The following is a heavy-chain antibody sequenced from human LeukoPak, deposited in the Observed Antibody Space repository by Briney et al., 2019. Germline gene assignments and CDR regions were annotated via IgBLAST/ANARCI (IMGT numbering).Heavy chain of an antibody. Sequence: GGSLRLSCAASGFTFSSYWMGWVRQAPGKGLEWVANIKQDGSEKNYVDSVKGRFTISRDNAKNSLYLQMNSLRAEDTAVYYCASGLELDYWGQGALVTVSS. J-gene: IGHJ4*02. CDR2: IKQDGSEK. CDR3: ASGLELDY. CDR1: GFTFSSYW. V-gene: IGHV3-7*03.